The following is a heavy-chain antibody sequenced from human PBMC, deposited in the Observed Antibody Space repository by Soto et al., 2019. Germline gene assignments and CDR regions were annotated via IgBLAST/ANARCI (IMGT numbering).Heavy chain of an antibody. CDR2: ISYDGSNK. Sequence: GGSLRLSCAASGFTFSSYGMHWVRQAPGKGLEWVAVISYDGSNKYYADSVKGRFTISRDNSKNTLYLQMNSLRAEDTAVYYCARGGIYDFWSGSRLGMGVWGQGTTVTVSS. J-gene: IGHJ6*02. CDR1: GFTFSSYG. D-gene: IGHD3-3*01. V-gene: IGHV3-30*03. CDR3: ARGGIYDFWSGSRLGMGV.